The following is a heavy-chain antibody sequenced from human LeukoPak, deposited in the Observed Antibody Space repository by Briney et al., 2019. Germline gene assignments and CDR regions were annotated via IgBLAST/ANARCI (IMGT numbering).Heavy chain of an antibody. Sequence: PSQTLSLTCTVSGGSISSGGYCWSWIRQPPGKGLEWIGDIFHSGSTNYNPSLKSRVTISVDKSKNQFSLKLSSVTAADTAVYYCARAQVDYYGSGSYLGYWGQGTLVTVSS. CDR1: GGSISSGGYC. V-gene: IGHV4-30-2*01. CDR3: ARAQVDYYGSGSYLGY. CDR2: IFHSGST. J-gene: IGHJ4*02. D-gene: IGHD3-10*01.